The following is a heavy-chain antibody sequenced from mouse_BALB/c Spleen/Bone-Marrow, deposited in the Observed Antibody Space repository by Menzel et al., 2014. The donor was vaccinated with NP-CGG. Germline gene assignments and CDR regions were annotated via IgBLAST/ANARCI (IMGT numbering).Heavy chain of an antibody. D-gene: IGHD3-2*01. CDR2: IYPGDGST. V-gene: IGHV1S56*01. J-gene: IGHJ3*01. Sequence: VQLKESGPELVKPGALAKISCKASGYTFTSYDINWVKQRPGQGLEWIGWIYPGDGSTKYNEKFKGKATLTADKSSSTAYMQLSSLTPENSAVYFCARSGDGSGYGFAYWGQGTLVTVSA. CDR3: ARSGDGSGYGFAY. CDR1: GYTFTSYD.